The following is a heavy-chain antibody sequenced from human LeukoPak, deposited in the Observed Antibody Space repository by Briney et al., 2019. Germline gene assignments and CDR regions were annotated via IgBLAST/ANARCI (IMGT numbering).Heavy chain of an antibody. CDR3: AREGTELTGGAVYNWFDP. V-gene: IGHV7-4-1*02. J-gene: IGHJ5*02. D-gene: IGHD3-16*01. Sequence: ASVKVSCKASGYTFTSYAMNWVRQAPGQGLEWMGWINTNTGNPTYAQGFTGRLVFSLDTSVSTAYLQISSLKAEDTAVYYCAREGTELTGGAVYNWFDPWGQGTLVTVSS. CDR1: GYTFTSYA. CDR2: INTNTGNP.